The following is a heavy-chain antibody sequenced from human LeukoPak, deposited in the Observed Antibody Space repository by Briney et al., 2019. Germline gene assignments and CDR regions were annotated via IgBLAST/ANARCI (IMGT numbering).Heavy chain of an antibody. CDR1: GFTFSSYW. V-gene: IGHV3-74*01. CDR2: INSDGSST. Sequence: GGSLRLSCAASGFTFSSYWMHWVRQAPGKGLVWVSRINSDGSSTSYADSVKGRFTISRDNSKNTLYLQMNSLRAEDTAVYYCAKGSYSREIDDAFDIWGQGTMVTVSS. CDR3: AKGSYSREIDDAFDI. J-gene: IGHJ3*02. D-gene: IGHD6-13*01.